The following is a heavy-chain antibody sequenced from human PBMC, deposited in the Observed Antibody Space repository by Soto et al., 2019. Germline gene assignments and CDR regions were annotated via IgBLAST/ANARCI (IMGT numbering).Heavy chain of an antibody. D-gene: IGHD6-13*01. V-gene: IGHV5-51*01. CDR2: IYPDDSDT. CDR1: GYRFANYW. Sequence: PGESLKISCKASGYRFANYWIGWVRQMPGKGLELMGIIYPDDSDTRYSPSFQGQVTISADKSITTAYLQWSSLKASDTAMYYCARDIAAAGTSGIAVWVQGTTVTVSS. CDR3: ARDIAAAGTSGIAV. J-gene: IGHJ6*02.